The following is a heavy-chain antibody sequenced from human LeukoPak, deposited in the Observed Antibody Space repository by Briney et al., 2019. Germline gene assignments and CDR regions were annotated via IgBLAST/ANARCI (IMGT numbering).Heavy chain of an antibody. Sequence: GGSLRLSCAASGFTFSSYSMNWVRQAPGKGLEWVSSISSSSSYIYYADSVKGRFTISRDNSKNTLYLQMNSLRAEDTAVYYCAKAPGSGWEGIDYWGQGTLVTVSS. J-gene: IGHJ4*02. V-gene: IGHV3-21*04. CDR3: AKAPGSGWEGIDY. CDR1: GFTFSSYS. D-gene: IGHD6-19*01. CDR2: ISSSSSYI.